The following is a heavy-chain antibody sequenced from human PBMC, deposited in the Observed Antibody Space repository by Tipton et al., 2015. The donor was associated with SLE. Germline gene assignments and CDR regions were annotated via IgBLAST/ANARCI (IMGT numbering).Heavy chain of an antibody. CDR3: ARDEVKSAY. CDR2: IGTYNGVT. J-gene: IGHJ4*02. V-gene: IGHV1-18*01. Sequence: QSGAEVKKPGASVKVSCKASGYTFSNYAISWVRQAPGQGLEWMAWIGTYNGVTDYAQKLQGRVTVTTDTSTNTAYMELRSLRSDDTAVYYCARDEVKSAYWGQGTLVTVSS. CDR1: GYTFSNYA.